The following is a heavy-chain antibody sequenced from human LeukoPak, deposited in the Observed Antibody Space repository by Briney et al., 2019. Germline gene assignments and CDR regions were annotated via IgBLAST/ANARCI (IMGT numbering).Heavy chain of an antibody. CDR2: INPNSGRT. CDR1: GYTFIDYY. J-gene: IGHJ4*02. Sequence: ASVKVSCKASGYTFIDYYMHWVRQAPGQGLEWMGWINPNSGRTNYAQKFQGTVTMTRDTSLSTAYMELSRLTSDETAVFYCARGREYSSSSDSRLGGYWGQGTLVTVSS. V-gene: IGHV1-2*02. CDR3: ARGREYSSSSDSRLGGY. D-gene: IGHD6-6*01.